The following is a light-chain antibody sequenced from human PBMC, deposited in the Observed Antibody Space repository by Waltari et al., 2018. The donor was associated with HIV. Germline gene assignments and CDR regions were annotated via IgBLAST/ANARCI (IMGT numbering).Light chain of an antibody. Sequence: SYELTQPPSVSVSPGQTARITCSGDALPKQYAYWYHQKPGQAPVLVIYKDTERPSGIPERCSGSSSGTTFTLTISGVQAEDEADYYCQSADSSGTWVFGGGTKLTVL. V-gene: IGLV3-25*03. J-gene: IGLJ3*02. CDR1: ALPKQY. CDR2: KDT. CDR3: QSADSSGTWV.